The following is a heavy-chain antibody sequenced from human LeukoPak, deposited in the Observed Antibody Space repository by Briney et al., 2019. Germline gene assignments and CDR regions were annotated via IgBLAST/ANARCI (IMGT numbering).Heavy chain of an antibody. CDR1: GGSISSGGYS. J-gene: IGHJ4*02. CDR3: ARGGSSSWYTEWSIDY. CDR2: IYHSGST. D-gene: IGHD6-13*01. Sequence: SSETLSLTCAVSGGSISSGGYSWSWIRQPPGKGLEWIGYIYHSGSTYYNPSLKSRVTISVDRSKNQFSLKLSSVTAADTAVYYCARGGSSSWYTEWSIDYWGQGTLVTVSS. V-gene: IGHV4-30-2*01.